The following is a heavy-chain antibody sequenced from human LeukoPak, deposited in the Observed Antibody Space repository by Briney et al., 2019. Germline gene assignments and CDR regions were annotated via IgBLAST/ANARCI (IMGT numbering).Heavy chain of an antibody. Sequence: GGSLRLSCAASGFTFSSYEMNWVRQAPGKGLEWVSAISGSGGSTYYADSVKGRFTIYRDNAKNSLYLQMNSLRAEDTAVYYCARGRGTSSPDFDYWGQGTLVTVPS. D-gene: IGHD6-6*01. CDR3: ARGRGTSSPDFDY. V-gene: IGHV3-48*03. CDR1: GFTFSSYE. J-gene: IGHJ4*02. CDR2: ISGSGGST.